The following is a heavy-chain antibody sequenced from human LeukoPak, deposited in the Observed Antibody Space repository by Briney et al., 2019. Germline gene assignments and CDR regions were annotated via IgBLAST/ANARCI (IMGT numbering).Heavy chain of an antibody. Sequence: PGGSLRLSCGASGFTFSSYWTSWVRQAPGKGLEWVANIKEDGSEKYYVASVKGRFSISRDNAKNSLYLQTNSLRAEDTAVYYCASGRQLGYWGQGTLVTVSS. J-gene: IGHJ4*02. V-gene: IGHV3-7*01. CDR3: ASGRQLGY. D-gene: IGHD3-16*01. CDR2: IKEDGSEK. CDR1: GFTFSSYW.